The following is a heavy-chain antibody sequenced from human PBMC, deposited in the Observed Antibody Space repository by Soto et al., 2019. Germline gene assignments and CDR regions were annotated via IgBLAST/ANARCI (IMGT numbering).Heavy chain of an antibody. V-gene: IGHV3-23*01. D-gene: IGHD1-1*01. CDR2: ISGSGGST. Sequence: GESLKISCAASGFTFSSYAMSWVRQAPGKGLEWVSAISGSGGSTYYADSVKGRFTISRDNSKNTLYLQMNSLRAEDTAVYYCAKALRDGNNSGYFDYWGQGTLVTVSS. CDR3: AKALRDGNNSGYFDY. J-gene: IGHJ4*02. CDR1: GFTFSSYA.